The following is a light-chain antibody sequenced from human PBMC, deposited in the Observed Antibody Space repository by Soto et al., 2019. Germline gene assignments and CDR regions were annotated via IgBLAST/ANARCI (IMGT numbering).Light chain of an antibody. Sequence: EIVMTQSPATLSVSPGERATLSCRASQSVSINLAWYQQKPGQAPRLLIYGASTRATGIPARFSGSGSGIEFTLTISSLQSEDFAVYYCQQCNNWPLTFGQGTRVEIK. CDR2: GAS. V-gene: IGKV3-15*01. CDR3: QQCNNWPLT. J-gene: IGKJ1*01. CDR1: QSVSIN.